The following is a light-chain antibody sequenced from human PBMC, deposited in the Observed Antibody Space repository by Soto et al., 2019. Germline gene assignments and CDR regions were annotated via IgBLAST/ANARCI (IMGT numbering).Light chain of an antibody. CDR3: SSYAGSNNLV. CDR2: EVS. Sequence: QSVLTQPPSASGSPGQSVTISCTGTSSDVGGYNYVSWYQQHPGKAPKLMIYEVSKRPSGVPDRFSCSKSGNTASLTVSGLQAEDEADYYCSSYAGSNNLVFGGGTKRTVL. V-gene: IGLV2-8*01. J-gene: IGLJ3*02. CDR1: SSDVGGYNY.